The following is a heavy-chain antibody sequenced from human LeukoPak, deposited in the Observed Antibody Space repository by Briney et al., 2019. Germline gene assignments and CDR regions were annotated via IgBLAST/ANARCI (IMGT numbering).Heavy chain of an antibody. CDR2: INHSGST. J-gene: IGHJ6*03. D-gene: IGHD3-3*01. CDR3: ARGYYDFWSGYYTQNYYMDV. V-gene: IGHV4-34*01. Sequence: SETLSLTCAVYGGSFSGYYWSWIRQPPGKGLEWIGEINHSGSTNYNPSLKSRVTISVDTSKNQFSLKLSSVTAADTAVYYCARGYYDFWSGYYTQNYYMDVWGKGTTVTVSS. CDR1: GGSFSGYY.